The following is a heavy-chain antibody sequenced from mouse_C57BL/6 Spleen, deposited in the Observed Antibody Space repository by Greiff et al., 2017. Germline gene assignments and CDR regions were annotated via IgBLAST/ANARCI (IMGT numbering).Heavy chain of an antibody. D-gene: IGHD1-1*01. CDR1: GYTFTSYW. Sequence: QVQLQQPGAELVMPGASVKLSCKASGYTFTSYWMHWVKQRPGQGLEWIGEIDPSDSYTNYNHKFKGKSTLTVDKSSSTAYMQLSSLTSEDSAVYYCARVNYYGSSYGYYAMDYWGQGTSVTVSS. J-gene: IGHJ4*01. CDR2: IDPSDSYT. V-gene: IGHV1-69*01. CDR3: ARVNYYGSSYGYYAMDY.